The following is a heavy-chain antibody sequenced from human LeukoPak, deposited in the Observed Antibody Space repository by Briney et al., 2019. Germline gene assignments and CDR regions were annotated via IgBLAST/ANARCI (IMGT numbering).Heavy chain of an antibody. CDR1: GGSISSSSYY. J-gene: IGHJ3*02. V-gene: IGHV4-39*02. Sequence: SETLFLTCTVSGGSISSSSYYWGWIRQPPGKGLEWIGSIYNSGSTHYNPSLKSRVTISVDTSKNQFSLKLSSVTAADTAVYYCAREVVPDVIDAFDIWGQGTMVTVSS. CDR2: IYNSGST. D-gene: IGHD2-2*01. CDR3: AREVVPDVIDAFDI.